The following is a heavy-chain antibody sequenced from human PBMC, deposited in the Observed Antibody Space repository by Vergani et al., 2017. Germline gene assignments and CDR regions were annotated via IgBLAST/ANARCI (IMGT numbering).Heavy chain of an antibody. CDR3: AKDYCSSTSCHGYYYYGMDV. Sequence: QVQLVESGGGVVQPGRSLRLSCAASGFTFSSYGMHWVRQAPGKGLEWVAVISYDGSNKYYADSVKGRFTISRDNSKNTLYLQMNSLRAEDTAVYYCAKDYCSSTSCHGYYYYGMDVWGQGP. D-gene: IGHD2-2*01. J-gene: IGHJ6*02. CDR2: ISYDGSNK. V-gene: IGHV3-30*18. CDR1: GFTFSSYG.